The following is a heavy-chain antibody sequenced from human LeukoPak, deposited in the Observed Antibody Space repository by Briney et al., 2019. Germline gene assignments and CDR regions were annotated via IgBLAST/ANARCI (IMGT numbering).Heavy chain of an antibody. Sequence: SETLSLTCAVSNASISSHYWSWIRQPPGKGLEYIGYINDGGSTKYNPSLKSRVTMSVDTSKNHFSLKVNSVTAADTAVYYCARRLWYSGSSGYYFDLWGQGTLVTVSS. J-gene: IGHJ4*02. V-gene: IGHV4-59*11. CDR1: NASISSHY. CDR2: INDGGST. D-gene: IGHD1-26*01. CDR3: ARRLWYSGSSGYYFDL.